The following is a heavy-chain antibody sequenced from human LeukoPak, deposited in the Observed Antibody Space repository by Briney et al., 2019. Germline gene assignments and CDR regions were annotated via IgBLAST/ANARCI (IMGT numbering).Heavy chain of an antibody. CDR2: IRYDGSNK. CDR1: GFTFSNYG. Sequence: GGSLRLSCAASGFTFSNYGMHWVRQAPGKGLEWVAFIRYDGSNKYYADSVKGRFTISRDNSKNTLYLQMNSLRAEDTAVYYCAILTRGYYDFWSDRFDPWGQGTLVTVSS. CDR3: AILTRGYYDFWSDRFDP. D-gene: IGHD3-3*01. V-gene: IGHV3-30*02. J-gene: IGHJ5*02.